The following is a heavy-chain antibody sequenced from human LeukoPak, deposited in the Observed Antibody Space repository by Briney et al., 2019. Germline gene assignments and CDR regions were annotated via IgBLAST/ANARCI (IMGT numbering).Heavy chain of an antibody. D-gene: IGHD1-20*01. CDR1: GASISSSSYY. CDR2: ISYSGST. J-gene: IGHJ4*02. V-gene: IGHV4-39*02. CDR3: ARRITGTTSDSFDY. Sequence: PSETLSLTCTVSGASISSSSYYWGWIRLPPGKGLEWIGSISYSGSTYYNPSLESRVTISADTSKNHFSLKLSSVTAADTALYFCARRITGTTSDSFDYWGQGILVTVSS.